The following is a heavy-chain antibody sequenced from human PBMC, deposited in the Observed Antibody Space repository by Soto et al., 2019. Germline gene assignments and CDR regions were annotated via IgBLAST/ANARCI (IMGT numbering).Heavy chain of an antibody. J-gene: IGHJ4*02. V-gene: IGHV3-30*04. CDR2: ISYDGRSQ. CDR1: GFTFSSYA. Sequence: PGGSLRLSCAASGFTFSSYAMHWVRQAPGKGLEWVAVISYDGRSQYFADSVKGRFTISRDNSKNTLYLQMNSLRAEDTAVYYCATGRNSNSCCFDYWGQGTLVTVSS. D-gene: IGHD2-2*01. CDR3: ATGRNSNSCCFDY.